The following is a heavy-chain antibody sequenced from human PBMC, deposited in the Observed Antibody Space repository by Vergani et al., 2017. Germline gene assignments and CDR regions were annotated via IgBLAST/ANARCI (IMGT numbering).Heavy chain of an antibody. CDR3: TRHWAVFAVNNWFDP. D-gene: IGHD2-21*01. V-gene: IGHV4-39*01. CDR1: NDSVSNTFYY. J-gene: IGHJ5*02. CDR2: IYYSGST. Sequence: QVQLQESGPGLVKPSETLSLTCTVSNDSVSNTFYYWGWIRQTPGKGLEWIGGIYYSGSTYYNPSLESRVTMSVDTSKSQFSLKLSSVTAADTAVYYCTRHWAVFAVNNWFDPWGQGTLVTVSS.